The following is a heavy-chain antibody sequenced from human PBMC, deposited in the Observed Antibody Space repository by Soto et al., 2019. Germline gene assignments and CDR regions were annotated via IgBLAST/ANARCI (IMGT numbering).Heavy chain of an antibody. CDR2: ISPIFDIT. D-gene: IGHD3-22*01. Sequence: QVPLVQSGAEVKKPGSSVKVSCKASGGTFRSYSISWVRQAPGQGLEWMGGISPIFDITNYAQKFQGRVTITADESTSTDYMELSSLGSDDTAVYYCARPDEGGYSSNHHYYYALDVWGQGTTVTV. J-gene: IGHJ6*02. CDR3: ARPDEGGYSSNHHYYYALDV. V-gene: IGHV1-69*01. CDR1: GGTFRSYS.